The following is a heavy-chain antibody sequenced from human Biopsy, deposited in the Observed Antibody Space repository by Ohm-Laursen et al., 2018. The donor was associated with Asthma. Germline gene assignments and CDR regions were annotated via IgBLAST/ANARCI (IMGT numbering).Heavy chain of an antibody. CDR3: ARRGGVRRYFDY. V-gene: IGHV4-30-4*01. Sequence: SETLSLTCTVSGGSISSGAYYWSWVRQPPGKGLEWIGYINYIGSTYYNPSLKSRVAISLDTSKNQFSLKLSSVTAADTAVYFCARRGGVRRYFDYWGQGTLVTVSS. CDR1: GGSISSGAYY. J-gene: IGHJ4*02. D-gene: IGHD3-16*01. CDR2: INYIGST.